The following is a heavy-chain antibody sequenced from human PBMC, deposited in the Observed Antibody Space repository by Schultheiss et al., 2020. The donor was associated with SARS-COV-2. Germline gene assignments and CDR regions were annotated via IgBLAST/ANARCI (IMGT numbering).Heavy chain of an antibody. D-gene: IGHD2-2*01. V-gene: IGHV1-18*01. CDR3: ARDHIVVVPAASDWFDP. CDR2: ISAYNGNT. CDR1: GGTFSSYG. J-gene: IGHJ5*02. Sequence: ASVKVSCKASGGTFSSYGISWVRQAPGQGLEWMGWISAYNGNTNYAQKLQGRVTMTTDTSTSTAYMELRSLRSDDTAVYYCARDHIVVVPAASDWFDPWGQGTLVTVSS.